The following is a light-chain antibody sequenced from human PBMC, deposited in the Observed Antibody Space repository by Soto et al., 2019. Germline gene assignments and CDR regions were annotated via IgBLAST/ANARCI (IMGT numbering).Light chain of an antibody. CDR1: QTVSSN. V-gene: IGKV3-15*01. CDR3: QQYHNWPPQYT. Sequence: EIVMTQSTATLSVSPGERATVSCRASQTVSSNLAWYQQKPGQAPRLLIHGASTRATGFPARFSGSGSGTEFTLTISSLQSEDFAVYYCQQYHNWPPQYTFGQGTKLQMK. CDR2: GAS. J-gene: IGKJ2*01.